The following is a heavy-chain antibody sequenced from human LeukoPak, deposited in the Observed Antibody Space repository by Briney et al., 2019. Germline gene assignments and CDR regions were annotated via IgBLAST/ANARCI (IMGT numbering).Heavy chain of an antibody. D-gene: IGHD2-21*02. CDR2: ISGSGGST. CDR1: GFTFSSYA. CDR3: AKDWYCGGGDCPPLDDAFDI. Sequence: GGSLRLSCAASGFTFSSYAMSWVRQAPGKGLEWVSAISGSGGSTYYADSVKGRFTISRDNSKNTLYLQMNSLRAEDTAVYYCAKDWYCGGGDCPPLDDAFDIWGQGTMVTVSS. V-gene: IGHV3-23*01. J-gene: IGHJ3*02.